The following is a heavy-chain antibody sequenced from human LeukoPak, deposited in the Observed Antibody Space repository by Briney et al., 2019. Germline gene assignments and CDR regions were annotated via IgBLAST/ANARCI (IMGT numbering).Heavy chain of an antibody. J-gene: IGHJ4*02. Sequence: SGESLKISCKGAGYSFTSYWIGWVRQMPGKGLEWMGVIYPGDSHIRYSPSFQGQGTISADKSISTAYLQWNSLKASDTAIYYCTRSPGIDILTGYSRYYFDYWGQGTLVTVSS. CDR2: IYPGDSHI. CDR1: GYSFTSYW. D-gene: IGHD3-9*01. V-gene: IGHV5-51*01. CDR3: TRSPGIDILTGYSRYYFDY.